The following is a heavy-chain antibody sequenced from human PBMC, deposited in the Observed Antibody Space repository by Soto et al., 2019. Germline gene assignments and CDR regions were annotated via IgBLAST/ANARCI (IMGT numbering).Heavy chain of an antibody. Sequence: SETLSLTCTVSGGSISSCDHSWSWIRQSPVKGLEWIGYSYYSGTTYYNPSLKSRVSMSVDMPKNQFSLKLSSATAADTAVYYCARAPYYHSGSYERIGWFDTWGQGTLVTVSS. CDR3: ARAPYYHSGSYERIGWFDT. D-gene: IGHD3-10*01. CDR2: SYYSGTT. J-gene: IGHJ5*02. V-gene: IGHV4-30-4*01. CDR1: GGSISSCDHS.